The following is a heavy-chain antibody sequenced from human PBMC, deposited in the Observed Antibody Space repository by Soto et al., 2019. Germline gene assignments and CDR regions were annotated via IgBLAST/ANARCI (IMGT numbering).Heavy chain of an antibody. CDR2: IYSGGST. CDR3: ARDPGRSYGPD. CDR1: GFTVSSNY. Sequence: PGGSLRLSCAASGFTVSSNYMSWVRQALGKGLEWVSVIYSGGSTYYADSVKGRFTISRDNSKNTLYLQMNSLIAEDTAVYYCARDPGRSYGPDWGQGTLVTVSS. J-gene: IGHJ4*02. D-gene: IGHD1-26*01. V-gene: IGHV3-66*01.